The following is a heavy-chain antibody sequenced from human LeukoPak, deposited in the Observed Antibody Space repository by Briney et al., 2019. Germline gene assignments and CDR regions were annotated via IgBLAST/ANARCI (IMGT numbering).Heavy chain of an antibody. D-gene: IGHD4-17*01. V-gene: IGHV4-39*07. Sequence: PETLSLTCTVSRGSISSSSYYWGWIRQPPGKGLGWIGSIYYSGSTYYNPSLKSRVTISVDTSKNQFSLKLSSVTAADTAVYYCAREDDYGAQGGYWGQGTLVTVSS. CDR3: AREDDYGAQGGY. CDR1: RGSISSSSYY. CDR2: IYYSGST. J-gene: IGHJ4*02.